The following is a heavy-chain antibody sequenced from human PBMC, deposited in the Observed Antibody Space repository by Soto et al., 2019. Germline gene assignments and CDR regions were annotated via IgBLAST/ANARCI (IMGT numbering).Heavy chain of an antibody. Sequence: EVQLVESGGGVVKPGRSLRLSCAASGFTFNNYTMNWVRQAPGKGLEWVSSISSRSSYIYYADSVTGRFTISRDDARNSLYLQMNSLRAEDTAVYYCAREEVSRPNTCDGLDVWGQGTPVTVSS. CDR2: ISSRSSYI. CDR3: AREEVSRPNTCDGLDV. CDR1: GFTFNNYT. J-gene: IGHJ6*02. V-gene: IGHV3-21*01.